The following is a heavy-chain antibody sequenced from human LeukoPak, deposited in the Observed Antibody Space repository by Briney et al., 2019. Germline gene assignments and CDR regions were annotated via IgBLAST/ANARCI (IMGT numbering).Heavy chain of an antibody. J-gene: IGHJ5*02. D-gene: IGHD3-22*01. V-gene: IGHV3-53*01. CDR2: IYSGGST. CDR1: GFTFSRHW. CDR3: ASGSYYDSSGYSQPRSWFDP. Sequence: GGSLRLSCAASGFTFSRHWMYWVRQAPGKGLEWVSVIYSGGSTYYADSVKGRFTISRDNSKNTLYLQMNSLRAEDTAVYYCASGSYYDSSGYSQPRSWFDPWGQGTLVTVSS.